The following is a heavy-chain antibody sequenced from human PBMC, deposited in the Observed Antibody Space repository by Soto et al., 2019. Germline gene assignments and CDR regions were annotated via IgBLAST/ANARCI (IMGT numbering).Heavy chain of an antibody. CDR2: TSYSGTT. CDR3: ARQVRIFGVVIIPNYFDH. D-gene: IGHD3-3*01. Sequence: ASETLSLTCTVSGGSISSTTYYWGWIRQPPGKGLEWIGSTSYSGTTYYNPSLKSRITISMDTSKNQFSLKLSSVTAADTAVYYCARQVRIFGVVIIPNYFDHWGQGTLVTVSS. J-gene: IGHJ4*02. CDR1: GGSISSTTYY. V-gene: IGHV4-39*01.